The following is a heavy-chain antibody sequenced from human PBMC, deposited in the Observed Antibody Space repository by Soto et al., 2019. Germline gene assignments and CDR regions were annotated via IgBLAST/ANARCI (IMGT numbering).Heavy chain of an antibody. Sequence: QVQLQESGPGLVKPSQTLSLTCVVSGASIRSDGPYWSWVRQFPGKGLQWIGYIHFSGTPFYSPSLKTLVSILIDTSESSFSLQLSSVTAADTAVTYGASDRGSRASDYSGMDFWGQGITVTV. CDR1: GASIRSDGPY. CDR2: IHFSGTP. J-gene: IGHJ6*02. V-gene: IGHV4-31*01. CDR3: ASDRGSRASDYSGMDF. D-gene: IGHD5-12*01.